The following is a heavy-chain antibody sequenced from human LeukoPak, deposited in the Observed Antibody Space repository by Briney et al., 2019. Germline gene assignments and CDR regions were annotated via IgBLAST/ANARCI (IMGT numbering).Heavy chain of an antibody. CDR2: IYPGDSDT. Sequence: GESLKISSKGSGYSFTSYWIGWVRQMPGKGLEWMGTIYPGDSDTRYSPSFQGQVTISADKSISTAYLQWSSLKASDTAMYYCARAGWYSSSWYYFGPWGQGTLVTVSS. V-gene: IGHV5-51*01. CDR1: GYSFTSYW. J-gene: IGHJ5*02. CDR3: ARAGWYSSSWYYFGP. D-gene: IGHD6-13*01.